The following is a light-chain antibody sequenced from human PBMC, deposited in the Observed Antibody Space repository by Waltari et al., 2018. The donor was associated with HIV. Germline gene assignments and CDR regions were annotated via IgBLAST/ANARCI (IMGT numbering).Light chain of an antibody. CDR3: SSYGDSLRVL. CDR2: EVT. Sequence: QSALTQPPSASGSLGQSVTISCTGSSSDIWAYAFVSWFQQHPHSAPKLLLYEVTRRPSAVSARVSGARSGNTAFLTVAGRQPDDEATYFCSSYGDSLRVLFGGGTNVTVL. V-gene: IGLV2-8*01. CDR1: SSDIWAYAF. J-gene: IGLJ3*02.